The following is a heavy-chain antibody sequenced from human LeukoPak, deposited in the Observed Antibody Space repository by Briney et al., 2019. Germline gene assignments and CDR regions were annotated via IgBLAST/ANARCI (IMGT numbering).Heavy chain of an antibody. J-gene: IGHJ4*02. Sequence: ASVKVSCKASGGTFSSYAISWVRQAPGQGLEWMGWISAYNGNTNYAQKLQGRVTMTRNTSISTAYMELSSLRSEDTAVYYCARGDYYGSGTKNDYWGQGTLSPSPQ. V-gene: IGHV1-8*02. CDR3: ARGDYYGSGTKNDY. CDR1: GGTFSSYA. CDR2: ISAYNGNT. D-gene: IGHD3-10*01.